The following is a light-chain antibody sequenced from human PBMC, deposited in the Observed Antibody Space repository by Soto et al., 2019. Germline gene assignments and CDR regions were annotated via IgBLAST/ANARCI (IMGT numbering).Light chain of an antibody. V-gene: IGLV2-14*03. Sequence: QSALTQPTSVSGSPGQSITISCTGNHNDIGTYDYVSWYQQHPGRAPRLLIYGVTTRPSGISDRFSASKSGLTASLTISGLQPEDEADYYCCSYAGSSTWVFGGGTKLTVL. CDR2: GVT. CDR1: HNDIGTYDY. J-gene: IGLJ3*02. CDR3: CSYAGSSTWV.